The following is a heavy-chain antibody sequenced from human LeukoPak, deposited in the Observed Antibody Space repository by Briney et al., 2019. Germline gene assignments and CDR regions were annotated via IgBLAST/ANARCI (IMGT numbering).Heavy chain of an antibody. V-gene: IGHV3-73*01. CDR1: GFTFSGSA. CDR3: VYIAAGKDFDY. D-gene: IGHD6-13*01. Sequence: GGSLKLSCAASGFTFSGSAMHWVRQASGKGLEWVGRIRSKANSYATAYAASVKGRFTISRDDSKNTAYLQMNSLKTEHTAVYYCVYIAAGKDFDYWGQGTLVTVSS. J-gene: IGHJ4*02. CDR2: IRSKANSYAT.